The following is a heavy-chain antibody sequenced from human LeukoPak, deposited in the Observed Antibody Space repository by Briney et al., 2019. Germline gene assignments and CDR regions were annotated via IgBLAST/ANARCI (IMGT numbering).Heavy chain of an antibody. CDR2: IYHSGST. CDR1: GGSISSSSYY. Sequence: SETLSLTCTVSGGSISSSSYYWGWIRQPPGKGLEWIGNIYHSGSTYYNPSLKSRVSISLDTSRNQFSLKLSSVTAADAAVYYCARTMFRGVNLLYWFDAWGEGTLVTVSS. V-gene: IGHV4-39*01. J-gene: IGHJ5*02. D-gene: IGHD3-10*01. CDR3: ARTMFRGVNLLYWFDA.